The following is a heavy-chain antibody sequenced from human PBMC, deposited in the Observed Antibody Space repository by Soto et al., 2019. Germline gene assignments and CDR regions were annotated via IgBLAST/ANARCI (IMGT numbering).Heavy chain of an antibody. Sequence: SETLSLTCTVSGGSISSYYWSWIRQPAGKGLEWIGRIYTSGSTNYNPSLKSRVTMSVDTSKNQFSLKLSSVTAADTAVYYCARDETYYYDSSGGAYDYWGQGTLVTASS. D-gene: IGHD3-22*01. CDR2: IYTSGST. V-gene: IGHV4-4*07. J-gene: IGHJ4*02. CDR1: GGSISSYY. CDR3: ARDETYYYDSSGGAYDY.